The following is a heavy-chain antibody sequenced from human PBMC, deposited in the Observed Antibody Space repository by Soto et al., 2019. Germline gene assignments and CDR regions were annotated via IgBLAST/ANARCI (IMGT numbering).Heavy chain of an antibody. V-gene: IGHV4-31*03. CDR2: IYYSGST. J-gene: IGHJ4*02. CDR3: ARDSRGPYYDSSGYYYDY. D-gene: IGHD3-22*01. Sequence: QVQLQESGPGLVKPSQTLSLTCTVSGGSISSGGYYWSWIRQHPGKGLEWIGYIYYSGSTYYNPFLKSRVTISVDTSKNKFSLKLSSVTAADTAVYYCARDSRGPYYDSSGYYYDYWGQGTLVTVSS. CDR1: GGSISSGGYY.